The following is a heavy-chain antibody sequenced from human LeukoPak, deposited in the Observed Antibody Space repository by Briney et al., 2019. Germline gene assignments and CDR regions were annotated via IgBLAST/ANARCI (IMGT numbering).Heavy chain of an antibody. CDR3: ARGRDYYCSSTSCYSLGWFDP. Sequence: ASVKVSCKASGYTFTSYAMHWVRQAPGQRLEWMGWINAGNGNTKYSQKFQGRVTITTDTSASTAYMELSSLRSEDTAVYYCARGRDYYCSSTSCYSLGWFDPWGQGTLVTVSS. J-gene: IGHJ5*02. V-gene: IGHV1-3*01. D-gene: IGHD2-2*01. CDR2: INAGNGNT. CDR1: GYTFTSYA.